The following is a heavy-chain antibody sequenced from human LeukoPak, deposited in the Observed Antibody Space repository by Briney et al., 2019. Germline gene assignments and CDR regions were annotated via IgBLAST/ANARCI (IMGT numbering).Heavy chain of an antibody. Sequence: GGSLRLSCAASGFTFSSYGMHWVRQPPGKGLEWVAFIRYDGSNKYYADSVKGRFTISRDNSKNTLYLQMNSLRAEDTAVYYCAKVGHYSSSWDFDYWGQGTLVTVSS. CDR2: IRYDGSNK. CDR3: AKVGHYSSSWDFDY. J-gene: IGHJ4*02. D-gene: IGHD6-13*01. V-gene: IGHV3-30*02. CDR1: GFTFSSYG.